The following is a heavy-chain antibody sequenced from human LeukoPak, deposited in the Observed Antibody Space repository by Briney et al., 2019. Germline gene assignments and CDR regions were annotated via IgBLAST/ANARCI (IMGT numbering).Heavy chain of an antibody. J-gene: IGHJ6*02. V-gene: IGHV1-69*13. Sequence: SVKVSCKASEGTFSSYAISWVRPAPGQGLEWMGGIIPIFGTANYAQKFQGRVTITADESTSTAYMELSSLRSEDTAVYYCAILQRAHYYGMDVWGQGTTVTVSS. CDR1: EGTFSSYA. CDR2: IIPIFGTA. CDR3: AILQRAHYYGMDV.